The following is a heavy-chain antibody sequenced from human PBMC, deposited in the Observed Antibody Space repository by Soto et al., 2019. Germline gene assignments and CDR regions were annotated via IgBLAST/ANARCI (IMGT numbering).Heavy chain of an antibody. CDR1: GFTFSDDA. CDR2: ISYDSSEI. Sequence: PGGSLRPCRIGSGFTFSDDAMHWVRQAPGKGLGWVAFISYDSSEIFYADSGKGRFTISGDNPENTLFLHMNSPRADVTAVYYCAIALVADSALDHWGQGILITVSS. V-gene: IGHV3-30*01. J-gene: IGHJ4*01. D-gene: IGHD2-8*02. CDR3: AIALVADSALDH.